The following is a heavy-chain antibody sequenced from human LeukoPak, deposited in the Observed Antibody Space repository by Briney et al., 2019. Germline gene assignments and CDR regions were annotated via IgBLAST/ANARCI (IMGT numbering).Heavy chain of an antibody. D-gene: IGHD3-22*01. Sequence: PGGSLRLSCAASGFTFSSYSMNWVRQAPGKGLEWVSSISSSSSYIYYADSVKGRFTISRDNAKNSLYLQMSSLRAEDTAVYYCARDRNYYDSRNFDYWGQGTLVTVSS. J-gene: IGHJ4*02. CDR2: ISSSSSYI. V-gene: IGHV3-21*01. CDR3: ARDRNYYDSRNFDY. CDR1: GFTFSSYS.